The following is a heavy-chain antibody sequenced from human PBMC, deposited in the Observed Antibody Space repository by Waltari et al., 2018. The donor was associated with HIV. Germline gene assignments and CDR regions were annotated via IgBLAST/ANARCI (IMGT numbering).Heavy chain of an antibody. CDR1: GYTLPSYE. CDR3: ARGRGYSYGYEDS. CDR2: MNPKSGKT. J-gene: IGHJ5*01. V-gene: IGHV1-8*01. D-gene: IGHD5-18*01. Sequence: QVQLVQSGAEVKKPGASVKVSCKDSGYTLPSYEINRVRQATGQGLEWGGWMNPKSGKTAYAQIFQGRVTMTSNSSISRAYMELSSLRSEDTAVYYCARGRGYSYGYEDSWGQGTLVTVSS.